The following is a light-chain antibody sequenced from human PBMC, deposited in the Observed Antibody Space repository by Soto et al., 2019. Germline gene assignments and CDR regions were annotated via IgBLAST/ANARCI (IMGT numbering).Light chain of an antibody. CDR2: TAS. J-gene: IGKJ1*01. CDR1: QGISNY. CDR3: QKYNSAPPT. Sequence: DIQMTQSPSSLSASVGDRVSITCRASQGISNYLAWYQQKPGKAPKLLIYTASTLQAGGPSRFSGSGSGTDFTLTISGLQPEDVATYYCQKYNSAPPTFGQGTKVEIK. V-gene: IGKV1-27*01.